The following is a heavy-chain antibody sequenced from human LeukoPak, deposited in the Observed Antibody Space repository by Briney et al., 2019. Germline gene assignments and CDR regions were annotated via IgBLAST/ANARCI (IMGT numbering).Heavy chain of an antibody. CDR3: ARATAGSPPGMDV. J-gene: IGHJ6*02. CDR1: GFTFSSYS. V-gene: IGHV3-21*01. Sequence: GGSLRLSCAASGFTFSSYSMNWVRQAPGKGLEWVSSISSSSSYIYYADSVKGRFTTSRDNAKNSLYLQMNSLRAEDTAVYYCARATAGSPPGMDVWGQGTTVTVSS. CDR2: ISSSSSYI. D-gene: IGHD2-15*01.